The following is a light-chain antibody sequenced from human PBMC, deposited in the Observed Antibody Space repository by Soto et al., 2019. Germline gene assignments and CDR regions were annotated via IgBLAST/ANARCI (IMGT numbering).Light chain of an antibody. CDR3: PQRRNWPLYT. J-gene: IGKJ2*01. CDR2: DAF. V-gene: IGKV3-11*01. CDR1: QSVSNY. Sequence: ASLSLSPLVTTQTSRGSSQSVSNYLAWYQQKPGQAPRLLIYDAFKRATGIPDRFSGSGSGTDFTLTISSLEPEDFAVYFRPQRRNWPLYTFGQGTRLEIK.